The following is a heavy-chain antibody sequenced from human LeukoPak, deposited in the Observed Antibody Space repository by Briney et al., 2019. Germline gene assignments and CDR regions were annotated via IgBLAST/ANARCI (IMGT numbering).Heavy chain of an antibody. CDR2: IYHSGST. V-gene: IGHV4-4*02. CDR1: GGSISSSNW. J-gene: IGHJ4*02. CDR3: ANRGDLYYFDY. Sequence: SETLPLTCAVSGGSISSSNWWSWVRQPPGKGLEWIGEIYHSGSTNYNPSLKSRDTISVDKSKNQFSLKLSSVTAADTAVYYCANRGDLYYFDYWGQGTLVTVSS. D-gene: IGHD3-16*01.